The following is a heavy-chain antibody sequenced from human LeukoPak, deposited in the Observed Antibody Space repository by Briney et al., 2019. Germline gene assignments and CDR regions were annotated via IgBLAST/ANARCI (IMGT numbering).Heavy chain of an antibody. CDR2: IYFSGST. J-gene: IGHJ4*02. V-gene: IGHV4-39*01. Sequence: SETLSLTCTVSGGSIISSTYYWGWIRQPPGKGLEWIGNIYFSGSTCYNPSLKSRVTISVDTSKNQFSLKLSSVTAADTAVYYCASQLNQWLIDYWGQGTLVTVSS. CDR1: GGSIISSTYY. CDR3: ASQLNQWLIDY. D-gene: IGHD6-19*01.